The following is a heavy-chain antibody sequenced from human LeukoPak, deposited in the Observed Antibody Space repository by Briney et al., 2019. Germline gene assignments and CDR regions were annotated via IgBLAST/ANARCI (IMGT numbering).Heavy chain of an antibody. CDR3: ARVFYGDYVVDY. Sequence: SETLSLTCAVSGYSISSGYYWGWIRQPPGKGLEWIGSIYHGESTYYNPSLKSRVTISVDTSKNQFSLKLSSVTAADTAVYYCARVFYGDYVVDYWGQGTLVTVSS. V-gene: IGHV4-38-2*01. CDR2: IYHGEST. CDR1: GYSISSGYY. D-gene: IGHD4-17*01. J-gene: IGHJ4*02.